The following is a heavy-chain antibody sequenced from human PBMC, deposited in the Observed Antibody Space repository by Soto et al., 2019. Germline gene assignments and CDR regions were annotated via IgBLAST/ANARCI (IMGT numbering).Heavy chain of an antibody. CDR3: ARDAVVPAAIGYYYEMDV. V-gene: IGHV1-3*01. CDR1: GYAITIDA. D-gene: IGHD2-2*02. Sequence: ASVNLYRKAAGYAITIDAIHRVLKATRQRLEWMGWINAGNGNTKYSQKFQGRVTITRDTSASTAYMELSSLRSEDTAVYYCARDAVVPAAIGYYYEMDVRGKGTTVTVIS. J-gene: IGHJ6*04. CDR2: INAGNGNT.